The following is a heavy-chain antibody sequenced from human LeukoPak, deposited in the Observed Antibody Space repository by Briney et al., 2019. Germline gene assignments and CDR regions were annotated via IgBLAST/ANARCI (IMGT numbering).Heavy chain of an antibody. CDR1: GGSISRYY. CDR2: IYTSGST. Sequence: SETLSLTCTVSGGSISRYYWSWIRQSAGKGLEWIGRIYTSGSTNYNPSLKSRVTMSVDTSKNQFSLKLSSVIAADTAVYDCARTPEYSHDSGGYYRNDALDIWGQGTMGTVSS. CDR3: ARTPEYSHDSGGYYRNDALDI. D-gene: IGHD3-22*01. J-gene: IGHJ3*02. V-gene: IGHV4-4*07.